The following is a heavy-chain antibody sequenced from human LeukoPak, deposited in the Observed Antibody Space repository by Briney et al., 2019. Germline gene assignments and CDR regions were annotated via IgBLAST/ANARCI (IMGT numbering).Heavy chain of an antibody. Sequence: GGSLRLSCAASGFTFSNYAMSWVRQAPGKGLEWVANIKQDGSETSYVTSMRGRFTISRDNAKNSLYLQMNNLRVEDTAVYFCAREEVKSFDNWGQGTLVTVSS. CDR3: AREEVKSFDN. CDR1: GFTFSNYA. CDR2: IKQDGSET. J-gene: IGHJ4*02. V-gene: IGHV3-7*03.